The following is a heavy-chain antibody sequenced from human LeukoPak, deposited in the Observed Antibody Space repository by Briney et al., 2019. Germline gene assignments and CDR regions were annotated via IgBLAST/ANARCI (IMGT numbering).Heavy chain of an antibody. CDR2: ISSSGSTI. CDR1: GFTFSDYY. Sequence: GGSLRLSCAASGFTFSDYYMSWIRQAPGKGLEWVSYISSSGSTIYYADSVKGRFTISRDNAKNSLYLQMNSLRAEDTAVYYCARGTYCTNGVCYPDYMDVWGKGTTVTVSS. CDR3: ARGTYCTNGVCYPDYMDV. V-gene: IGHV3-11*04. J-gene: IGHJ6*03. D-gene: IGHD2-8*01.